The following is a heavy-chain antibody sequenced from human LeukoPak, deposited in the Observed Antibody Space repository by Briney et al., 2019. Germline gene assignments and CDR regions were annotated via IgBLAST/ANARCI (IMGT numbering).Heavy chain of an antibody. J-gene: IGHJ4*02. V-gene: IGHV3-30*02. Sequence: GGSLRLSCAASGFTFSGYGMHWVRQAPGKGLEGVAFIRYDGSNKYYADSVKGRFTISRDNSKNTLYLQMNSLRAEDTAVHYCAKDLTDTAMVTPFDYWGQGTLVTVSS. CDR3: AKDLTDTAMVTPFDY. D-gene: IGHD5-18*01. CDR1: GFTFSGYG. CDR2: IRYDGSNK.